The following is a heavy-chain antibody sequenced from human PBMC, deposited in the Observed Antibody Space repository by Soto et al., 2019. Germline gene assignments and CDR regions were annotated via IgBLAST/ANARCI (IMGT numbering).Heavy chain of an antibody. CDR3: AKRGGIDYGDYPVGYNDY. D-gene: IGHD4-17*01. CDR1: GFTFSSYA. J-gene: IGHJ4*02. Sequence: EVQLLESGGGLVQPGGSLRLSCAASGFTFSSYAMSWVRQAPGKGLEWVSAISGSGGSTYYADSVKGRFTISRDNSKNTLYLQMNSLRAEDTAVYYCAKRGGIDYGDYPVGYNDYWGQGTLVTVSS. CDR2: ISGSGGST. V-gene: IGHV3-23*01.